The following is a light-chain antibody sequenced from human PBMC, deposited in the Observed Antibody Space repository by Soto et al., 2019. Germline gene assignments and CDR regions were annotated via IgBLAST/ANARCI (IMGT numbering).Light chain of an antibody. J-gene: IGKJ4*01. CDR1: QGIGNY. CDR3: QKHNAAPLT. CDR2: TSS. V-gene: IGKV1-27*01. Sequence: DIHMTQSLSSLSASVGYRVTITCRASQGIGNYLAWYQQKPGKVPKLLIYTSSTLQSGVPSRFSGSGSGTDFTLTISNLQPEDVATYYCQKHNAAPLTFGGGTKVDI.